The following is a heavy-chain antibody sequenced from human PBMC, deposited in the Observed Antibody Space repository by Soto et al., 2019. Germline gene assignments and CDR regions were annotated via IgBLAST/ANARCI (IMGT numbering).Heavy chain of an antibody. V-gene: IGHV3-30*18. Sequence: GGSLRLSCAASGFTFSSYGMHWVRQAPGKGLEWVAVISYDGSNKYYADSVKGRFTISRDNSKNTLYLQMNSLRAEDTAVYYCAKEFLLGCSGGSCYSYYYMDVWGKGTTVTVSS. D-gene: IGHD2-15*01. CDR2: ISYDGSNK. CDR3: AKEFLLGCSGGSCYSYYYMDV. J-gene: IGHJ6*03. CDR1: GFTFSSYG.